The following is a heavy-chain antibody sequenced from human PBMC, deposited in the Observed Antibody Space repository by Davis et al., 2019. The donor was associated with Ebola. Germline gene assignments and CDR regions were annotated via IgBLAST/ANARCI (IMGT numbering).Heavy chain of an antibody. J-gene: IGHJ1*01. Sequence: PSETLSLTCAVYGGSFSGYYWSWIRQPPGKGLEWIGEINHSGSTNYNPSLKSRVTISVDTSKNQFSLKLSSVTAADTAVYYCASSYIAAPGWVQHWGQGTLVTVSS. D-gene: IGHD6-6*01. CDR1: GGSFSGYY. CDR2: INHSGST. CDR3: ASSYIAAPGWVQH. V-gene: IGHV4-34*01.